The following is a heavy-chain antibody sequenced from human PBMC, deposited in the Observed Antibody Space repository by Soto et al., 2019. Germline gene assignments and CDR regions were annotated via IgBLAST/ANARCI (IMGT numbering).Heavy chain of an antibody. CDR1: GGSISDYY. J-gene: IGHJ4*02. CDR2: TYYGWNT. Sequence: PSETLSLTCSVSGGSISDYYWSWIRQPPGKGLEWIGYTYYGWNTNYNPSLKSRVIISVDTSKNQFSLKLISVTAADTAVYYCARDREYYDSSGLYFDYWGQGTLVTVSS. D-gene: IGHD3-22*01. V-gene: IGHV4-59*12. CDR3: ARDREYYDSSGLYFDY.